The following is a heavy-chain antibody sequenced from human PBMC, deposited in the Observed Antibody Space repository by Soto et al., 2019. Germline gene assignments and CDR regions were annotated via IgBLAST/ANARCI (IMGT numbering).Heavy chain of an antibody. CDR3: AKDLYWNYEEVDY. J-gene: IGHJ4*02. D-gene: IGHD1-7*01. Sequence: GGSLRLSCAASGFTFSIYAMSWVRQAPGKGLEWVSAISGSGDSTFYADSVKGRFTISRDNSKNTLYLQMNSLRADDTAVYYCAKDLYWNYEEVDYWGQGTLVTVSS. CDR2: ISGSGDST. V-gene: IGHV3-23*01. CDR1: GFTFSIYA.